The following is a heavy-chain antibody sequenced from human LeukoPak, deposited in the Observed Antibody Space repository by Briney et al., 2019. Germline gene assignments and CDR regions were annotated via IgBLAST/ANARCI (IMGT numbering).Heavy chain of an antibody. Sequence: GWSLRLSCAASGFTFSSYDMHWVRQATGKGLEWVSAIGTAGEIYYPGSVKGRFTISRENAKNSLYLQMNSLRTGDTAVYYCARSHCGGDCYGAFDIWGQGTMVTVSS. J-gene: IGHJ3*02. CDR3: ARSHCGGDCYGAFDI. CDR2: IGTAGEI. D-gene: IGHD2-21*02. V-gene: IGHV3-13*04. CDR1: GFTFSSYD.